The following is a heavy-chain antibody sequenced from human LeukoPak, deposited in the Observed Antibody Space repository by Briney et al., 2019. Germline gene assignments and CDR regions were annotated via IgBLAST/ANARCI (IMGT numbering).Heavy chain of an antibody. Sequence: GGSLRLSCAASGFTFSSYGMHWVRQAPGKGLEWVAVISCDGSNKYYADSVKGRFTISRDNSKNTLYLQMNSLRAEDTAVYYCAKAQKPYYSYGPFDYWGQGTLVTVSS. CDR3: AKAQKPYYSYGPFDY. CDR2: ISCDGSNK. J-gene: IGHJ4*02. V-gene: IGHV3-30*18. D-gene: IGHD5-18*01. CDR1: GFTFSSYG.